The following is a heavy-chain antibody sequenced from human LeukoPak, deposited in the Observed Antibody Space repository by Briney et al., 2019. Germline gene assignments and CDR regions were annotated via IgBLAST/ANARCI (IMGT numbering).Heavy chain of an antibody. J-gene: IGHJ5*01. D-gene: IGHD3-10*01. CDR2: IYYSGST. CDR1: GGSISSSSYY. CDR3: ARVTRGVITYNWFDS. V-gene: IGHV4-39*02. Sequence: SETLSLTCTVSGGSISSSSYYWGWIRQPPGKGLEWIGSIYYSGSTYYNPSLQSRLTISIDTSKNDFSLRLTSVTAADTALYYCARVTRGVITYNWFDSWGQGALVLVS.